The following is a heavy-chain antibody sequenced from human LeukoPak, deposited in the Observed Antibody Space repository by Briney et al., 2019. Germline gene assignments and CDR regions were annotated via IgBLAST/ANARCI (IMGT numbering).Heavy chain of an antibody. V-gene: IGHV3-7*01. J-gene: IGHJ2*01. D-gene: IGHD6-13*01. CDR1: GFTFSSYY. CDR3: ARAAYSSTWYSRYFDL. Sequence: GGSLRLSCAASGFTFSSYYMSWVRQAPGKGLEWVANIGQDGSGQFYADSVKGRFTISRDNAKNSLYLQMDSLRAGDTAVYYCARAAYSSTWYSRYFDLWGRGTLVTVSS. CDR2: IGQDGSGQ.